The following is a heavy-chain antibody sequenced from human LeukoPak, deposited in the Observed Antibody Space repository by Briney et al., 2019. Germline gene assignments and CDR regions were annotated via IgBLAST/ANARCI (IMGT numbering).Heavy chain of an antibody. D-gene: IGHD3-3*01. CDR3: ARMSAYDFWSGYYNFDY. V-gene: IGHV4-59*08. J-gene: IGHJ4*02. Sequence: PSETLSLTCTVSGGSISSYYWSWIRQPPGKGLEWIGYIYYSGSTNYNPSLKSRVTISVDTSKNQFSLKLTSVTAADTAVYYCARMSAYDFWSGYYNFDYWGQGTLVTVSS. CDR2: IYYSGST. CDR1: GGSISSYY.